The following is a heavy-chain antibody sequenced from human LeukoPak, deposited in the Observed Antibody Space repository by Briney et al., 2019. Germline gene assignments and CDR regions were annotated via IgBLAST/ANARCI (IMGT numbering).Heavy chain of an antibody. CDR3: ARGVDSAKVGY. J-gene: IGHJ4*02. CDR2: IHPSGTT. CDR1: GGSFSHNY. Sequence: SETLSLTCTVYGGSFSHNYWNWIRQPPGKGLEWIGEIHPSGTTTYNPSLESRVSISVDTPNNQFSLTVTSVTAAGTAIYYCARGVDSAKVGYWGRGTLVTVSS. V-gene: IGHV4-34*01. D-gene: IGHD3-3*01.